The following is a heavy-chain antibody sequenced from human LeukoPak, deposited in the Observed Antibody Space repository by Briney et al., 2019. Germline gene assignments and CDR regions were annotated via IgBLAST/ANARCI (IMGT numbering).Heavy chain of an antibody. J-gene: IGHJ6*02. D-gene: IGHD2-15*01. CDR3: ARDRVVVASYGMDV. CDR1: GGSISSSSYY. CDR2: IYYSGST. Sequence: SETLSLTCTVSGGSISSSSYYWGWIRQPPGKGLEWIGSIYYSGSTYYNPSLKSRVTISVDTSKNQFSLKLSSVTAADTAVYYCARDRVVVASYGMDVWGQGTTVTVSS. V-gene: IGHV4-39*02.